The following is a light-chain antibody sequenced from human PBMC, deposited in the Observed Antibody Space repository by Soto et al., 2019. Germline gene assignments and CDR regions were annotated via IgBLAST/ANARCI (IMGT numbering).Light chain of an antibody. CDR3: QHSRT. Sequence: DIQMIQSPSTLSASIGDRVTITCRASQSFGTWLAWYQQKPGKAPRLLIYKASSLQNGVPSRFSGSASGTEFTLNVSSLQPDDFATYYCQHSRTFGQGTKVEIK. J-gene: IGKJ1*01. CDR2: KAS. CDR1: QSFGTW. V-gene: IGKV1-5*03.